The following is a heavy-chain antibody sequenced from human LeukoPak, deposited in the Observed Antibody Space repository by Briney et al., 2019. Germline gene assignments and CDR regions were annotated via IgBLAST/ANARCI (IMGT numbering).Heavy chain of an antibody. D-gene: IGHD5-18*01. Sequence: PSETLSLTCTVSGGSISSYYWSWIRQPPGKGPEWIGNIYYSGSTNYNPSLKSRVTISVDTSKNQLSLKLSSVTAADTAVYYCARWGYSYGDDPWGQGTLVTVSS. CDR1: GGSISSYY. CDR2: IYYSGST. J-gene: IGHJ5*02. CDR3: ARWGYSYGDDP. V-gene: IGHV4-59*08.